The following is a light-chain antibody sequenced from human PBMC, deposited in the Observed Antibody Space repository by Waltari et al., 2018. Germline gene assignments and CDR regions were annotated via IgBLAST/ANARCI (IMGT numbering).Light chain of an antibody. CDR2: GAS. V-gene: IGKV3-15*01. CDR3: QQYHKWPPLT. Sequence: EIEMTQSPATLSVSPWERATLSCRASQSVGGNLAWYQQKPGQAPRLLIHGASTRATGVPARFSGSGSGTEFTLTISSLQSEDFAVYYCQQYHKWPPLTFGGGTKVEIK. CDR1: QSVGGN. J-gene: IGKJ4*01.